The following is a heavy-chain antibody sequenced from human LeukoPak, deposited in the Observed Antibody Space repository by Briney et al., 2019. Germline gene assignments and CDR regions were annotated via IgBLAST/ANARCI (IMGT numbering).Heavy chain of an antibody. Sequence: GGSLRLSCAASGFTFSDYYMSWIRQAPGKGLEWVSYISTGGNAIYYADSMKGRFTISRDNRKNSLYLQMNSLRAEDTALYYCARDRGGDYLYFQHWGQGTLVTVSS. CDR1: GFTFSDYY. J-gene: IGHJ1*01. CDR2: ISTGGNAI. D-gene: IGHD2-21*02. V-gene: IGHV3-11*01. CDR3: ARDRGGDYLYFQH.